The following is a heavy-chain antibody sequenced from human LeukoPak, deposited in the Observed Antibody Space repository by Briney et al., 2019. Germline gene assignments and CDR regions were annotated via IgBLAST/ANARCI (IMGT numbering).Heavy chain of an antibody. CDR2: TNTNTGNP. D-gene: IGHD2-15*01. Sequence: ASVKVSCKASGNTFTRYGMNWVRQAPGQGLEWMGWTNTNTGNPTYAQGFTGRFVFSLDTSVSTAYLHISSLKAEDTAVYYCARGTCSGGSCSYAYWGQGTLVTVSS. CDR3: ARGTCSGGSCSYAY. CDR1: GNTFTRYG. V-gene: IGHV7-4-1*02. J-gene: IGHJ4*02.